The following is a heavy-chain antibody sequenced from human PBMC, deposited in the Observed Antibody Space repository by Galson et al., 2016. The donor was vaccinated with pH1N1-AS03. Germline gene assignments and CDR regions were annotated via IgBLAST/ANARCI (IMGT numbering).Heavy chain of an antibody. CDR1: GFTFSSYE. Sequence: SLRLSCAASGFTFSSYEMNWVRQAPGKGLEWVSYIGSSGSTTYYADSVKGRFTISRDNAKNSLYLQMNSLRAEDTAVYYCARDDSGYDLFYYYGMDVWGQGTTVTVSS. CDR3: ARDDSGYDLFYYYGMDV. D-gene: IGHD5-12*01. V-gene: IGHV3-48*03. J-gene: IGHJ6*02. CDR2: IGSSGSTT.